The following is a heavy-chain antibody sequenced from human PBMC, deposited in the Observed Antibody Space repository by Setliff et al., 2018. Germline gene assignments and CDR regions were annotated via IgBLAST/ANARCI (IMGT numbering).Heavy chain of an antibody. D-gene: IGHD3-3*01. V-gene: IGHV3-7*03. CDR2: IMQDGGAQ. J-gene: IGHJ4*02. CDR3: ARIFLYGTSWYFDN. Sequence: GGSLILSCEAFGFTFNNYRMSWVRQAPGKGLEWVANIMQDGGAQYYLDSVKGRFTVSRDNSNNTLYLHMSSLIAEDTAVYFCARIFLYGTSWYFDNWGQGTLVTVSS. CDR1: GFTFNNYR.